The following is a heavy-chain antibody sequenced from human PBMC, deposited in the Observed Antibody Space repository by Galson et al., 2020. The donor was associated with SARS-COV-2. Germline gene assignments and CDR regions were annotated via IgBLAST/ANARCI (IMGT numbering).Heavy chain of an antibody. CDR3: ARASSVAAPGRYFQH. J-gene: IGHJ1*01. CDR1: GGSVSGYY. CDR2: IFYRGST. Sequence: ETSETLSLTCTVSGGSVSGYYWSWIRQPPGRGLEWIGYIFYRGSTNYNPSLKSRVTISVDTSKNQFSLKLSSVTAADTAVYYCARASSVAAPGRYFQHGGQGTLVTVSS. D-gene: IGHD6-13*01. V-gene: IGHV4-59*02.